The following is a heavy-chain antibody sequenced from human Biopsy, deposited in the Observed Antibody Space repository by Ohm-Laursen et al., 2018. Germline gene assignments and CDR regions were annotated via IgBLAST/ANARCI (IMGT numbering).Heavy chain of an antibody. CDR1: GETFTNSA. D-gene: IGHD3-3*01. CDR3: AKDLLEWLEPS. V-gene: IGHV1-69*13. CDR2: IIPFFRSV. J-gene: IGHJ4*02. Sequence: ASVKVSCKASGETFTNSAISWVRQAPGQGLEWMGGIIPFFRSVQYAQTFEGRLTITADESTATAYMELSSLRSDDTAVYYCAKDLLEWLEPSWGQGTLVIVSS.